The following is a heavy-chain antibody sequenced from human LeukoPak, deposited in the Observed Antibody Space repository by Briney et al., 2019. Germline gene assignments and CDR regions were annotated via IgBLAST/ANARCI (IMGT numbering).Heavy chain of an antibody. D-gene: IGHD2-15*01. V-gene: IGHV3-64*01. CDR2: ISSNGGST. CDR1: GFTFSSYA. CDR3: ARGPQVYCSGGSCYSGEPYGFDY. J-gene: IGHJ4*02. Sequence: GSLRLSCAASGFTFSSYAMHWVRQAPGKGLEYVSAISSNGGSTYYANSVKGRFTLSRDNSKKTLYLQMGSLRAEDMAVYYCARGPQVYCSGGSCYSGEPYGFDYWGQGTLVTVSS.